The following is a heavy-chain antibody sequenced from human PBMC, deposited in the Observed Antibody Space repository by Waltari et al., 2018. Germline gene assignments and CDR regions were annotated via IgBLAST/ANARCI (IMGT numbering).Heavy chain of an antibody. CDR3: ARCRWKRAYWYFDL. D-gene: IGHD1-1*01. CDR1: GYSFTSYW. CDR2: IYPVESET. Sequence: EVQLVQSGAEVKKPGESLKISCKGSGYSFTSYWIGWVRQMPGKGLEWMGVIYPVESETMYSPSFQGQVTISADKSISTAYLQWSSLKASDTAMYYCARCRWKRAYWYFDLWGRGTLVTVSS. J-gene: IGHJ2*01. V-gene: IGHV5-51*01.